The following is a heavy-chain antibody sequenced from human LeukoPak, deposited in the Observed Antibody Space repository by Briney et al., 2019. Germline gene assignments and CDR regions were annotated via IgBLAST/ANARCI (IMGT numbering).Heavy chain of an antibody. J-gene: IGHJ4*02. Sequence: GGSLRLSCAASGFTFSSYATHWVRQAPGKGLEWVAVISYDGSNKYYADSVKGRFTISRDNSKNTLYLQMNSLRAEDTAVYYCAREYYYDSSGYFDYWGQGTLVTVSS. CDR1: GFTFSSYA. V-gene: IGHV3-30*04. CDR3: AREYYYDSSGYFDY. CDR2: ISYDGSNK. D-gene: IGHD3-22*01.